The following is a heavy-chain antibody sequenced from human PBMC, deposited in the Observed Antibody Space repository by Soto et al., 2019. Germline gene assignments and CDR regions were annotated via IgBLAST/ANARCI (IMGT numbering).Heavy chain of an antibody. J-gene: IGHJ6*02. Sequence: GGSLRVSCAASGFSVSDYAMSWVRQAPGKGPEWVSSISGSGDGTYYGDSVKGRFTLSRDTSQKTLYLQMNNLRGEDTAVYFCTKSRRSVLMVYGFGGMDVWGRGTTVTVSS. V-gene: IGHV3-23*01. CDR2: ISGSGDGT. CDR3: TKSRRSVLMVYGFGGMDV. CDR1: GFSVSDYA. D-gene: IGHD2-8*01.